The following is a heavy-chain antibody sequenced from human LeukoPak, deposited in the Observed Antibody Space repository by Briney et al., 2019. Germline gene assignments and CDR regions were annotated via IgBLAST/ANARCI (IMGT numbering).Heavy chain of an antibody. J-gene: IGHJ4*02. Sequence: GRSLRLSCAASGFTFSSYAMHRVRQAPGKGLEWVALISYDGGNTYYADSVKGRFTISRDNSKNTLDLQLNSPRVEDTAVYYCARDSTYYYGSGSSGPHYFDYWGQGTLVTVSS. D-gene: IGHD3-10*01. CDR3: ARDSTYYYGSGSSGPHYFDY. CDR2: ISYDGGNT. CDR1: GFTFSSYA. V-gene: IGHV3-30*01.